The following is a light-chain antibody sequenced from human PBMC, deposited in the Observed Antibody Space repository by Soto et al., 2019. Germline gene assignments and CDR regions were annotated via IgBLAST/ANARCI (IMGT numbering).Light chain of an antibody. CDR1: QSVTKY. CDR2: DAS. V-gene: IGKV3-11*01. Sequence: EIVLTQSPATLSLSPGERATISCRASQSVTKYLAWYRQKPGQAPRLLIYDASSRATGIPARFSGSGSGTDFTLTISSLEPEDFAIYYCQQRYNWPPTFGQGTKGISN. J-gene: IGKJ1*01. CDR3: QQRYNWPPT.